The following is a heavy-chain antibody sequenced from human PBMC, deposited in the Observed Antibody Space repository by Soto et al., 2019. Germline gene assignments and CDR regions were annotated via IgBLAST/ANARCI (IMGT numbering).Heavy chain of an antibody. V-gene: IGHV3-7*01. CDR3: GRDRASSCFGN. J-gene: IGHJ4*03. CDR1: RFTFSNSV. D-gene: IGHD2-15*01. Sequence: PGGSLRLSCAASRFTFSNSVMNGFLQAPGKGLQWVASITPDGSDRYYVASVKGRFSISRDNAKNSLYLQMNNLRAEDMAAYYCGRDRASSCFGNRAERSLGTVSS. CDR2: ITPDGSDR.